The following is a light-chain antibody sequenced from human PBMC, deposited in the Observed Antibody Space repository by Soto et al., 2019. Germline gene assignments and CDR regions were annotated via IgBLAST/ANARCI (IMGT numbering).Light chain of an antibody. CDR1: QSVNSRF. Sequence: EIEMTQSPCTLSLSPGESATISCRASQSVNSRFLSWYQHKPGQAPRLLNYSASTRSTGVPATFSGSAAGRDVTLPISRLEHEDVSVYYCRQHGGSSPNTFGQGTKLEIK. CDR2: SAS. J-gene: IGKJ2*01. V-gene: IGKV3-20*01. CDR3: RQHGGSSPNT.